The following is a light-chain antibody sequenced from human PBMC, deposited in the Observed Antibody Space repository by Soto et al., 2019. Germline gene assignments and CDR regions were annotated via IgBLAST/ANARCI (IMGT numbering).Light chain of an antibody. V-gene: IGKV3-15*01. J-gene: IGKJ1*01. CDR3: QQYKDWPPGT. Sequence: EIVMTQSPATLSVSPGERATLSCRASQSVGSNLAWYQQKPGQAPRLLICGASTRATGIPVRFSGSGSGTEFTLTITSLQSEDFAVYYCQQYKDWPPGTFGQGTKVEIK. CDR2: GAS. CDR1: QSVGSN.